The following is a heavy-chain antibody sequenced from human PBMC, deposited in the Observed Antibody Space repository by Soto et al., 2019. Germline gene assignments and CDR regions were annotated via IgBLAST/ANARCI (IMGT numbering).Heavy chain of an antibody. CDR2: MNPNSGNT. CDR1: GYTFTSYD. V-gene: IGHV1-8*01. CDR3: ARGQLHDSSCPH. D-gene: IGHD6-13*01. Sequence: QVKLVQSGAEVKKPGASVKVSCKASGYTFTSYDINWVRQATGQGLEWMGWMNPNSGNTGYAQKFQGRVTMTRNTSISTAYMDRSSLRSEDTAVYYCARGQLHDSSCPHWGQGTLVTVSS. J-gene: IGHJ4*02.